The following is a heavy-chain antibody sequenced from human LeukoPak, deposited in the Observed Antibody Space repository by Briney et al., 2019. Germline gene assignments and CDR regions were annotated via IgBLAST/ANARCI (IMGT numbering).Heavy chain of an antibody. CDR2: ISYDGSHT. CDR3: ARDQDGYGDYVPPYYYYYGMDV. V-gene: IGHV3-30-3*01. J-gene: IGHJ6*02. D-gene: IGHD4-17*01. Sequence: GGSLRLSCVASEFTFSYYAIHWVRQAPGKGLEWVAVISYDGSHTYYADSVKGRFTISRDNSRHTLYLQMDSLRAEDTAVYFCARDQDGYGDYVPPYYYYYGMDVWGQGTTVTVSS. CDR1: EFTFSYYA.